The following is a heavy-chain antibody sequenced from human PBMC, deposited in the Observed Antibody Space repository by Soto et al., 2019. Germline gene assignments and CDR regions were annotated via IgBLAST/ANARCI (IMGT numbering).Heavy chain of an antibody. Sequence: PGGSLRLSCAASGFTFSSYWMHWVRQAPGKGLVWVSRINSDGSSTSYADSVKGRFTISRDNAKNTLYLQMNSLRAEDTAVYYCARDRGYSGYDYYYYSYMDVWGKGTTLTVSS. J-gene: IGHJ6*03. V-gene: IGHV3-74*01. CDR1: GFTFSSYW. CDR3: ARDRGYSGYDYYYYSYMDV. CDR2: INSDGSST. D-gene: IGHD5-12*01.